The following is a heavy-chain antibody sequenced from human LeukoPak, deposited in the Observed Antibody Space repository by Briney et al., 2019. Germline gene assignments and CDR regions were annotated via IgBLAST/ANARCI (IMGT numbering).Heavy chain of an antibody. J-gene: IGHJ3*02. V-gene: IGHV1-2*02. CDR1: GYTFTGYY. CDR3: ARTGIFGVAPHDAFDI. CDR2: INPNSGGT. Sequence: AASVKVSCKASGYTFTGYYMHWVRQAPGQGLEWMGWINPNSGGTNYAQKFQGRVTMTRDTSISTAYMELSRLRSDDTAVYYCARTGIFGVAPHDAFDIWGQGTMVTVSS. D-gene: IGHD3-3*01.